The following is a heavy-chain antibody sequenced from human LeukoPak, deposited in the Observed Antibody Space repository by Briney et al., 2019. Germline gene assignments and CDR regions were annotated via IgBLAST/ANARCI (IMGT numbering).Heavy chain of an antibody. J-gene: IGHJ4*02. CDR2: IYDIGRT. Sequence: SETLSLTCTVSGGSISSYYWSWIRQPPGKGLEWIGYIYDIGRTNYNPSLHSRVTISIDTSKNQFSLNLNSVTAADTAVYYCARATIKSTTAARPAFLFDYWGQGTLVTVSS. D-gene: IGHD6-6*01. CDR3: ARATIKSTTAARPAFLFDY. V-gene: IGHV4-59*01. CDR1: GGSISSYY.